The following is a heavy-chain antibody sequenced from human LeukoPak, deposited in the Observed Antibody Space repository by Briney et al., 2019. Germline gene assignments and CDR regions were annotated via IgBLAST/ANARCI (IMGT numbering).Heavy chain of an antibody. CDR2: INHSGST. D-gene: IGHD6-19*01. V-gene: IGHV4-34*01. CDR1: GGSFSGYY. CDR3: ARGRGYSSGWYAFDY. J-gene: IGHJ4*02. Sequence: PSETLSLTCAVYGGSFSGYYWSWIRQPPGKGLEWIGEINHSGSTNYNPSLKSRVTISVDTSKNQFSLKLSSVTAADTAVCYCARGRGYSSGWYAFDYWGQGTLVTVSS.